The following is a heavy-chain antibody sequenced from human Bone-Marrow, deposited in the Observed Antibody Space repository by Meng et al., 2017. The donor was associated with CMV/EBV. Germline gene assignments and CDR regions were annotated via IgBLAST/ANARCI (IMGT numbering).Heavy chain of an antibody. CDR3: ARSGSYYLTGGHAIDY. D-gene: IGHD1-26*01. CDR1: GYSFTNYW. CDR2: IYPGDSDT. V-gene: IGHV5-51*01. J-gene: IGHJ4*02. Sequence: GESLKISCKGSGYSFTNYWIGWVRQMPGKGLEWMGIIYPGDSDTRYSPSFQGQVTISADKSISAAYLQWRSLKASDTAMYYCARSGSYYLTGGHAIDYWGQGTPVTVSS.